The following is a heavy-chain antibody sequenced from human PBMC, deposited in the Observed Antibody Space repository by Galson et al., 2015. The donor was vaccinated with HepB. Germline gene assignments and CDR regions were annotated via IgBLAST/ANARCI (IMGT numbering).Heavy chain of an antibody. CDR2: IKSKTDGGTT. D-gene: IGHD2-2*01. CDR1: GFTFSNAW. V-gene: IGHV3-15*07. CDR3: TTDIVVVPAAISSYYYYYMDV. J-gene: IGHJ6*03. Sequence: SLRLSCAASGFTFSNAWMNWVRQAPGKGLEWVGRIKSKTDGGTTDYAAPVKGRFTISRDDSKNTLYLQMNSLKTEDTAVYYCTTDIVVVPAAISSYYYYYMDVWGKGTTVTVSS.